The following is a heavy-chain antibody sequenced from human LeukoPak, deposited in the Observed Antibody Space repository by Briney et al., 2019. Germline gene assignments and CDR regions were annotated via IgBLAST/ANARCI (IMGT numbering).Heavy chain of an antibody. D-gene: IGHD3-22*01. CDR1: GGSISSSSYY. V-gene: IGHV4-39*01. CDR3: ARSYDSSGYYPYYYYYMDA. CDR2: IYYSGST. J-gene: IGHJ6*03. Sequence: SETLSLTCAVSGGSISSSSYYWGWIRQPPRKGLEWIGSIYYSGSTYYNPSLKSRVTISVDTSKNQFSLNLSSVTAADTAVYYCARSYDSSGYYPYYYYYMDAWGKGTTVTVSS.